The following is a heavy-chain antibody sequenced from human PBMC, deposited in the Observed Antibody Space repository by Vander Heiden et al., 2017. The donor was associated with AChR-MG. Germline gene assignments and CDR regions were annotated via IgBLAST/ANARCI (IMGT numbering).Heavy chain of an antibody. D-gene: IGHD6-19*01. J-gene: IGHJ4*02. CDR3: ARSIAVAAPFDY. CDR1: GFSLSTSGVG. Sequence: QITLKESGPTLVKPTQPLTLTCTFSGFSLSTSGVGVGWIRQPPGKALEWLALIYWDDDKRYSPSLKSRLTITKDTSKNQVVLTMTNMDPVDTATYYCARSIAVAAPFDYWGQGTLVTVSS. V-gene: IGHV2-5*02. CDR2: IYWDDDK.